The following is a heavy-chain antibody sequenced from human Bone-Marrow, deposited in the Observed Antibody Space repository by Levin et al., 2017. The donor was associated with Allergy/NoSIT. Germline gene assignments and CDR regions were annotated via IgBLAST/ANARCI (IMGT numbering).Heavy chain of an antibody. Sequence: SVKVSCKASGGTFSSYAISWVRQAPGQGLEWMGGIIPIFGTANYAQKFQGRVTITADKSTSTAYMELSSLRSEDTAVYYCARAARYYDILTGYSEYNWFDPWGQGTLVTVSS. V-gene: IGHV1-69*06. CDR3: ARAARYYDILTGYSEYNWFDP. D-gene: IGHD3-9*01. CDR1: GGTFSSYA. CDR2: IIPIFGTA. J-gene: IGHJ5*02.